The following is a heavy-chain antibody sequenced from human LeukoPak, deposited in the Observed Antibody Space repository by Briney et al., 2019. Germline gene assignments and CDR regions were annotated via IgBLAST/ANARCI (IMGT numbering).Heavy chain of an antibody. V-gene: IGHV3-30*02. J-gene: IGHJ4*02. CDR3: ATNAATGIIDY. CDR2: IRYDGSHT. D-gene: IGHD6-13*01. CDR1: GFTFSTYG. Sequence: GGSLRLSCAASGFTFSTYGMHWVRQAPGKGLEWVTFIRYDGSHTYYADSVKGRFTISRDNAKNSLYLQMNSLRAEDTAVYYCATNAATGIIDYWGQGILVTVSS.